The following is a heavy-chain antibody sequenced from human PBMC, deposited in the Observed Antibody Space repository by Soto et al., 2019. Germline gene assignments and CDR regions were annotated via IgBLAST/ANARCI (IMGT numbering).Heavy chain of an antibody. D-gene: IGHD2-21*01. V-gene: IGHV4-31*03. CDR2: IYNTGNT. J-gene: IGHJ2*01. CDR3: ARDAPSYCGGDCYFDL. CDR1: GGSISSGGYS. Sequence: QVQLQESGPGLVKPSQTLSLTCTVSGGSISSGGYSWSWIRQHPGTGLEWIGYIYNTGNTYYNPSLKSRVTLSVDMSKSQFSLKLSSVTAADTAVYYCARDAPSYCGGDCYFDLWGRGTLVTVSS.